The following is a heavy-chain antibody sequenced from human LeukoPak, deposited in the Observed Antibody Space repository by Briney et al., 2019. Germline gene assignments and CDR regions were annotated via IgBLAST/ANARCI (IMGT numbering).Heavy chain of an antibody. CDR1: GFTFSSYW. CDR3: AREPKLVYSRLNKDAFDI. CDR2: IKQDGSEK. D-gene: IGHD6-13*01. J-gene: IGHJ3*02. V-gene: IGHV3-7*01. Sequence: GGSLRLSCAASGFTFSSYWMSWVRQAPGKGLEWVANIKQDGSEKYYVDSVKGRFTISRDNAKNSLYLQMNSLRAEDTAVYYCAREPKLVYSRLNKDAFDIWGQGTMVTVSP.